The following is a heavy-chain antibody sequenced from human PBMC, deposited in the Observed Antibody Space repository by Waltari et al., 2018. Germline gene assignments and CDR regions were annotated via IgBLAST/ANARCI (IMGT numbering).Heavy chain of an antibody. CDR3: ARIGGGGSYGGGLGFDY. CDR2: VDPEDGET. J-gene: IGHJ4*02. Sequence: EVQLVQSGAEVKKPGATVKISCKVSGYTFTDYYMHWVQQAPGKGLEWMGLVDPEDGETIYAEKFQGRVTITADTSTDTAYMELSSLRSEDTAVYYCARIGGGGSYGGGLGFDYWGQGTLVTVSS. D-gene: IGHD1-26*01. CDR1: GYTFTDYY. V-gene: IGHV1-69-2*01.